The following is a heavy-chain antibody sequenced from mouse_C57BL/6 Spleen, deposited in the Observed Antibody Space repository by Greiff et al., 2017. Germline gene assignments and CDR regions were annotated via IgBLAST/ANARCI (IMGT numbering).Heavy chain of an antibody. V-gene: IGHV5-6*01. D-gene: IGHD3-2*02. CDR2: ISSGGSYT. CDR1: GFTFSSYG. CDR3: ARRQLRLPWFAY. J-gene: IGHJ3*01. Sequence: EVKLVESGGDLVKPGGSLKLSCAASGFTFSSYGMSWVRQTPDKRLEWVATISSGGSYTYYPDSVKGRFTISRDNAKNTLYLQMSSLKSEDTAMXYCARRQLRLPWFAYWGQGTLVTVSA.